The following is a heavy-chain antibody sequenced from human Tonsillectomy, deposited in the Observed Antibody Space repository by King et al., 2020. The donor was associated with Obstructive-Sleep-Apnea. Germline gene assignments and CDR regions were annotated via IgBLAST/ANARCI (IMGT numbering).Heavy chain of an antibody. Sequence: VQLQESGPGLVKPSQTLSLTCAVSGGSISSGGYSWSWIRQPPGKGVEWIGDIYYSGSTYYNPSLKSRVTISGDTSKNQFSLKLSSVTAADTAVYYCARFATAAAAYYFDYWGQGTLVTVSS. CDR2: IYYSGST. V-gene: IGHV4-30-4*07. D-gene: IGHD6-13*01. J-gene: IGHJ4*02. CDR1: GGSISSGGYS. CDR3: ARFATAAAAYYFDY.